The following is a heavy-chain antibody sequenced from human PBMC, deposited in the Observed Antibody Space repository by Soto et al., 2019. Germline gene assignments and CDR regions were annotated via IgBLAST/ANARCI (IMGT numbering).Heavy chain of an antibody. CDR2: MNPNIGNT. CDR3: ARRFAAASDY. Sequence: QVQLVQSGAEVKKPGASVKVSCKASGYTFTSYDINWVRQATGQGLEWMGWMNPNIGNTDYAQKFQGRITMTRNTSISTAYMELSSLSSEDMAVYYCARRFAAASDYWGQGTLLTVSS. V-gene: IGHV1-8*01. J-gene: IGHJ4*02. CDR1: GYTFTSYD. D-gene: IGHD2-2*01.